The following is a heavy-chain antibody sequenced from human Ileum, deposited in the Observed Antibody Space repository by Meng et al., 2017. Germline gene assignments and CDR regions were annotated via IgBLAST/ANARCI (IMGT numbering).Heavy chain of an antibody. CDR1: GYTFTSTNYG. J-gene: IGHJ4*02. CDR2: VSTYNDDT. D-gene: IGHD4-17*01. Sequence: QVQLVQSGAEVKKPGAPVKVSCQASGYTFTSTNYGTSSMRQAPGQGLEWMGWVSTYNDDTNHVQKFQDRVTMTTDTSTSTVYMELRSLRSDDTAVYYCARDQIGDYVWDYWGQGTRVTGYS. V-gene: IGHV1-18*01. CDR3: ARDQIGDYVWDY.